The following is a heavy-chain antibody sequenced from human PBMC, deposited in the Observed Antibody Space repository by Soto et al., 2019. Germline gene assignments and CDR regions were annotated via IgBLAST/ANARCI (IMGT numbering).Heavy chain of an antibody. CDR3: ATQPVYSSPSGRRGWFDP. Sequence: SETLSLTCTVSGGSISSSSYYWGWIRQPPGKGLEWIGSIYYSGSTYYNPSLKSRVTISVDTSKNQFALKLGSVTAADTAVYYCATQPVYSSPSGRRGWFDPWGQGTLVTVSS. CDR2: IYYSGST. CDR1: GGSISSSSYY. J-gene: IGHJ5*02. D-gene: IGHD6-6*01. V-gene: IGHV4-39*01.